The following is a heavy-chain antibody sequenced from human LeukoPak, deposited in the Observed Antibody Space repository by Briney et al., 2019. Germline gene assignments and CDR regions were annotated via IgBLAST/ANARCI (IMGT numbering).Heavy chain of an antibody. CDR3: ARDDFFYGRGSTDY. J-gene: IGHJ4*02. V-gene: IGHV3-7*01. D-gene: IGHD5-12*01. Sequence: GGSLRLSCAASGFTVISNYMTWVRQAPGKGLEWVANIKQDGSEKYYVDSVKGRFTISRDNAKNSLYLQMNSLRAEDTAVYYCARDDFFYGRGSTDYWGQGTLVTVSS. CDR1: GFTVISNY. CDR2: IKQDGSEK.